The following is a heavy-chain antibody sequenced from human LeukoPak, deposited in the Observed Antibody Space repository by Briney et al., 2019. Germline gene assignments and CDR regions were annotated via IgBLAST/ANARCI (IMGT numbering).Heavy chain of an antibody. CDR1: GGSIGDYY. V-gene: IGHV4-59*08. CDR2: ISYTGST. Sequence: PSETLSLTCSVSGGSIGDYYWTWVRQPPGKGLEWIGYISYTGSTSYYPSLKSRATISIDTYRKKFSLELTSVTAADTAVYYCSRLSSDYYETSNYFYYMDVWGKGTTVIVSS. CDR3: SRLSSDYYETSNYFYYMDV. D-gene: IGHD3-22*01. J-gene: IGHJ6*03.